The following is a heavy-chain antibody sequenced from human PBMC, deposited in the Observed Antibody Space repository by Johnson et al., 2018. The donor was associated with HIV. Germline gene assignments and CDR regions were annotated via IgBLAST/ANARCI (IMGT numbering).Heavy chain of an antibody. J-gene: IGHJ3*02. Sequence: QVQLVESGGGVVQPGKSLRLSCAASGFIFSNYGIHWVRQAPGKGLEWVAVISYDGSNTFYTDSVKGRFTISRDNAQNSLFLQMNSLRPEDTAVYYCARDQWLAPSGAFDIWCQGTMVTVSS. CDR1: GFIFSNYG. CDR2: ISYDGSNT. CDR3: ARDQWLAPSGAFDI. D-gene: IGHD6-19*01. V-gene: IGHV3-30*05.